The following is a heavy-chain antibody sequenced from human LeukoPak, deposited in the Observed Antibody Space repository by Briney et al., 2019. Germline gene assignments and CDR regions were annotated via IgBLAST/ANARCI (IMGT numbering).Heavy chain of an antibody. CDR2: ISGSGGST. CDR3: AKVYYDCGCGSNYFDY. Sequence: GGSLRLSCAASGFTFSSYAMSWVRQAPGKGLEWVSAISGSGGSTYYADSVKGRFTISRDNSRDTLYLQMNSLRAEDTAVHYCAKVYYDCGCGSNYFDYWGQGTLVTVSS. CDR1: GFTFSSYA. D-gene: IGHD3-16*01. J-gene: IGHJ4*02. V-gene: IGHV3-23*01.